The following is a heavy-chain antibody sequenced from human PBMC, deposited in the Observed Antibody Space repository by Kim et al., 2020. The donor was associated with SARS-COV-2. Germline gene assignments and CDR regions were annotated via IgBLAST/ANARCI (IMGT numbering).Heavy chain of an antibody. CDR2: IYYSGST. Sequence: SETLSLTCTVSGGSISSYYWSWIRQPPGKGLEWIGYIYYSGSTNYNPSLKSRVTISVDTSKNQFSLKLSSVTAADTAVYYCARAKGIAAAADYGMDVWGQGTTVTVSS. CDR3: ARAKGIAAAADYGMDV. J-gene: IGHJ6*02. D-gene: IGHD6-13*01. V-gene: IGHV4-59*01. CDR1: GGSISSYY.